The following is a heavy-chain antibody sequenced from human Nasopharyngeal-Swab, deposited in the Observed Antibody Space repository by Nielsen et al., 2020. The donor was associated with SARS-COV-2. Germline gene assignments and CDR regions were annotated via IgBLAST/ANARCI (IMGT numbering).Heavy chain of an antibody. CDR2: MNPNSGNT. CDR3: ARTGVGVVVPAAIMGGTYYYYYYMDV. CDR1: GYTFTSHD. V-gene: IGHV1-8*01. D-gene: IGHD2-2*02. Sequence: ASAKVSCKASGYTFTSHDINWVRQATGQGLEWMGWMNPNSGNTGYAQKFQGRVTMTRNTSISTAYMELSSLRSEDTAAYYCARTGVGVVVPAAIMGGTYYYYYYMDVWGKGTTVTVSS. J-gene: IGHJ6*03.